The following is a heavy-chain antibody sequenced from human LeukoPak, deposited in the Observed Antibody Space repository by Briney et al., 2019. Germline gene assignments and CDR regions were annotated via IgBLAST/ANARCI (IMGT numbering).Heavy chain of an antibody. V-gene: IGHV3-48*03. D-gene: IGHD3-10*01. J-gene: IGHJ4*02. Sequence: GGSLRLSCAASGFTFSSYEMNWVRQAPGKGLEWVSYISSSGSTIYYADSVKGRFTISRDNAKNSLYLQMNSLRAEDTAVYYCARDAYYGSGSPKGYWGQGTLVTVSS. CDR2: ISSSGSTI. CDR1: GFTFSSYE. CDR3: ARDAYYGSGSPKGY.